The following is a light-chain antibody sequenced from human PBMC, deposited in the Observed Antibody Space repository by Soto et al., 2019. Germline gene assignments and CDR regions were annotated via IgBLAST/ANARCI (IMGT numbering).Light chain of an antibody. CDR1: QGISNY. J-gene: IGKJ2*01. V-gene: IGKV1-27*01. Sequence: DIQMTQSPSSLSASVGDRVTITCRASQGISNYLAWYQQKPGKVPKLLIYAASTLQSGVPSRFSGSGSGTDSTLTTSSLQPEDVATYYCQKYNSAPPTLGQGTKLEIK. CDR3: QKYNSAPPT. CDR2: AAS.